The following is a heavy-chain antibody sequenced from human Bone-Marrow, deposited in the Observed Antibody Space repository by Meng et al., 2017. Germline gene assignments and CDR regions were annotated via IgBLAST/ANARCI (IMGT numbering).Heavy chain of an antibody. J-gene: IGHJ4*02. D-gene: IGHD3-22*01. CDR3: TRTYYYDSCGYYSFDH. Sequence: GESLKISCAASGFTFSGSGMHWVRQASGQGLEWVGRIRLKANSYATAYAASVKGRFTISRDDAKNTAYLQMNSLKAEDTAVYYCTRTYYYDSCGYYSFDHWGQGTLVTVSS. V-gene: IGHV3-73*01. CDR2: IRLKANSYAT. CDR1: GFTFSGSG.